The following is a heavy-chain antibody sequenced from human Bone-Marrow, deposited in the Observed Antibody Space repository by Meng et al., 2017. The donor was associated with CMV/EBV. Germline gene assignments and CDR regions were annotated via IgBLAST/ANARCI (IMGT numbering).Heavy chain of an antibody. D-gene: IGHD3-22*01. Sequence: GGSLRLSCAAPGLTFSSYWMSWVRQAPGKGLEWVANIKQDGSEKYYVDSVKGRFTISRDNAKNSLYLQMNSLRAEDTAVYYCARAVRDDYYDSSGYPSGFDYWGQGTLVTVSS. CDR3: ARAVRDDYYDSSGYPSGFDY. CDR1: GLTFSSYW. J-gene: IGHJ4*02. V-gene: IGHV3-7*01. CDR2: IKQDGSEK.